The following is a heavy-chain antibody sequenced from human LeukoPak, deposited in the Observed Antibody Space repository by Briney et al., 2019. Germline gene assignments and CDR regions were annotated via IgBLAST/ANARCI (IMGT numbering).Heavy chain of an antibody. CDR1: GYTFTGYY. Sequence: ASVKVSCKASGYTFTGYYMHWVRQAPGQGLEWMGWISAYNGNTNYAQKLQGRVTMTTDTSTTTAYMELRSLRSDDTAVYYCARGWILNAFDIWGQGTLVTVSS. CDR3: ARGWILNAFDI. D-gene: IGHD5-18*01. J-gene: IGHJ3*02. V-gene: IGHV1-18*04. CDR2: ISAYNGNT.